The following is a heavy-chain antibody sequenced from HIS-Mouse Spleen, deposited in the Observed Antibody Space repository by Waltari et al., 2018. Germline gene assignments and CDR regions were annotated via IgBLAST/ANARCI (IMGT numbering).Heavy chain of an antibody. CDR1: GFTVLSNY. J-gene: IGHJ2*01. CDR2: IYSGGST. CDR3: ARGGLAAAGWYFDL. V-gene: IGHV3-53*01. D-gene: IGHD6-13*01. Sequence: EVQLVESGGGLTQPGGSLRLSCAASGFTVLSNYMIWARQAPGKGLEWVSVIYSGGSTYYADAVKGRFTISRDNSKNTLYLQMNSLRAEDTAVYYCARGGLAAAGWYFDLWGRGTLVTVSS.